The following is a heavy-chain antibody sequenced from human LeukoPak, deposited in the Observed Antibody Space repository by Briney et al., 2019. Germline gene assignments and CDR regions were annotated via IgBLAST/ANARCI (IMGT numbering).Heavy chain of an antibody. D-gene: IGHD6-19*01. J-gene: IGHJ1*01. V-gene: IGHV3-30*04. CDR3: ARGGKRAVAGTRSPQYFQH. CDR1: GSTFSSYA. Sequence: GGSLRLSCAASGSTFSSYAMHWVRQAPGKGLEWVAVISYDGSNKYYADSVKGRFTISRDNSKNTLYVQMNSLRPEDTAVYYCARGGKRAVAGTRSPQYFQHWGLGTLVTVSS. CDR2: ISYDGSNK.